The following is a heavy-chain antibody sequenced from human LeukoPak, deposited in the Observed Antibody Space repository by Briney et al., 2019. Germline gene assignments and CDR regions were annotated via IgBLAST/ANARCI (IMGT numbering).Heavy chain of an antibody. CDR3: ARDWRGGLFDY. CDR2: IRNKVDRYTT. Sequence: GSLRLSCAASEFTFSDYYMDWVRQAPGEGLEWVGRIRNKVDRYTTEHAASVKGRFTISRDDSKNSLYLQMNSLKTEDTAVYYCARDWRGGLFDYWGQGTLVTVSS. V-gene: IGHV3-72*01. J-gene: IGHJ4*02. D-gene: IGHD3-16*01. CDR1: EFTFSDYY.